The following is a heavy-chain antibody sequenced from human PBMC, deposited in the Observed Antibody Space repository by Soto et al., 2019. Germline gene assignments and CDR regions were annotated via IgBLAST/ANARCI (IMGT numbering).Heavy chain of an antibody. CDR2: IYYSGST. CDR1: GGSVSGGSYY. Sequence: SETLSLTCTVSGGSVSGGSYYWSWIRQPPGKGLEWIGYIYYSGSTNYNPSLKSRVTISVDTSKNQFSLKLSSVTAADTAVYYCARVDPPGGNEYFQHWGQGTLVTVSS. D-gene: IGHD2-15*01. V-gene: IGHV4-61*01. J-gene: IGHJ1*01. CDR3: ARVDPPGGNEYFQH.